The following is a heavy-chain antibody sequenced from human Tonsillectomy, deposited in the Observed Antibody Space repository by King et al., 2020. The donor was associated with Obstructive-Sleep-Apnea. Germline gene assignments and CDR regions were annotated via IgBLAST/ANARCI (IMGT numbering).Heavy chain of an antibody. CDR2: INPNSGGT. CDR1: GYTFTGHY. D-gene: IGHD2-15*01. J-gene: IGHJ6*02. Sequence: QLVQSGPEVKKPGASVKVSCKASGYTFTGHYMHWVRQAPGQGLEWMGWINPNSGGTYYAQKFQGRVTMTRDTSISTAYMELSRRLSDGTAGYYCARTFKPGYCSGGSCSPMDVWGQGTTVXVS. CDR3: ARTFKPGYCSGGSCSPMDV. V-gene: IGHV1-2*02.